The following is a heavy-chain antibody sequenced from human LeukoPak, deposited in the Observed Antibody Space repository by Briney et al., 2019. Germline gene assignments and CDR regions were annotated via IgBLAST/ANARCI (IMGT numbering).Heavy chain of an antibody. J-gene: IGHJ4*02. CDR2: ISGSGGST. CDR3: AKVVTMYFDY. CDR1: GFTFSSYT. Sequence: GGSLRLSCAASGFTFSSYTMSRVRQAPGKGLEWVSAISGSGGSTYYADSVKGRFTISRDNSKNTLYLQMNSLRAEDTAVYYCAKVVTMYFDYWGQGTLVTVSS. V-gene: IGHV3-23*01. D-gene: IGHD5-12*01.